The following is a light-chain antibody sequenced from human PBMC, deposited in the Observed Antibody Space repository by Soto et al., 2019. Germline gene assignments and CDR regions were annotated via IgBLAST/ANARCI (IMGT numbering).Light chain of an antibody. V-gene: IGKV1-9*01. CDR2: AAS. Sequence: DIQLTQSPSFLSASVGDRVTITCRASQGINIFLAWFQQKPGKAPNLLISAASTLQSGVPSRFSGRGSEADFTLTITSLQPEDSATYYCHHRNSYPRTFGQGTKVDIK. J-gene: IGKJ2*01. CDR3: HHRNSYPRT. CDR1: QGINIF.